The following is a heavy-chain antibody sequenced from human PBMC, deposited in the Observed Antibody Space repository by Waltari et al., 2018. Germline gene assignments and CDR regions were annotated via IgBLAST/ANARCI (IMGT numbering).Heavy chain of an antibody. J-gene: IGHJ4*02. CDR2: SYHSGST. V-gene: IGHV4-4*02. CDR1: GGLISSSNW. D-gene: IGHD6-13*01. CDR3: ARVPIAAAGKFDY. Sequence: QVQLQESGPGLVKPSGTLSLTCAVSGGLISSSNWWRRVRQPPGKGREWIGESYHSGSTNYNPSLKSRVTISVDKSKNQFSLKLSSVTAADTAVYYCARVPIAAAGKFDYWGQGTLVTVSS.